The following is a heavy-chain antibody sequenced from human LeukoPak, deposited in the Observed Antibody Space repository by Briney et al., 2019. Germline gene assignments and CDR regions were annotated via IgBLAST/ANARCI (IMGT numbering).Heavy chain of an antibody. CDR2: IKQDGSKK. J-gene: IGHJ6*02. V-gene: IGHV3-7*01. CDR3: ARDKGGGYCSSTSCYRDYYYNGMDV. Sequence: GGSLRLSCTASGFTFSSYWMSWVRQAPGKGLEWVTNIKQDGSKKHYVDSVKGRFTISRDNAENSLYLQMNSLRAEDTAVYYCARDKGGGYCSSTSCYRDYYYNGMDVWGQGTTVTVSS. CDR1: GFTFSSYW. D-gene: IGHD2-2*01.